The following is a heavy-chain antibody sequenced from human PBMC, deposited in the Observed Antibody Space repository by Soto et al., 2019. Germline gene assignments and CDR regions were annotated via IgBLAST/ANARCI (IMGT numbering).Heavy chain of an antibody. V-gene: IGHV3-53*01. Sequence: EVQLVESGGGLIQPGGSLRLSCAASGFTVSSNYMSWVRQAPGKGLEWVSVIYSGGSTYYADSVKGRFTISRDNSKNTLFLQINSLRAEDTAVSYCAKARSRDGLGRGFIITTPDSWGQGTLVTVSS. CDR2: IYSGGST. D-gene: IGHD3-10*01. CDR1: GFTVSSNY. J-gene: IGHJ4*02. CDR3: AKARSRDGLGRGFIITTPDS.